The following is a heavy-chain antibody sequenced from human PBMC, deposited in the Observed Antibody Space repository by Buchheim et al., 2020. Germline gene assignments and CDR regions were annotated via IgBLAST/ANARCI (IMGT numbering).Heavy chain of an antibody. CDR1: AFSVTTTY. V-gene: IGHV3-66*01. J-gene: IGHJ6*02. CDR2: ISDVGTT. D-gene: IGHD2-15*01. Sequence: EVHLVESGGALVQPGGSLRLSCSTSAFSVTTTYMTWVRQAPGKGLEWVSVISDVGTTYYADSLKGRFPISRDNSNNLVYLQMNSLRVEDTAVYYCARGINGIDVWGQGTT. CDR3: ARGINGIDV.